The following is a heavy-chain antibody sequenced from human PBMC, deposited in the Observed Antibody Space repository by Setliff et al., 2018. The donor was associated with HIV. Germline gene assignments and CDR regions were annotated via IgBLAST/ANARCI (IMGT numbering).Heavy chain of an antibody. CDR3: AGQDLAEVRWYYMDY. CDR1: GGSISSFY. J-gene: IGHJ4*02. V-gene: IGHV4-59*01. CDR2: ISYSGST. D-gene: IGHD2-15*01. Sequence: PSETLSLTCTVSGGSISSFYWTWIRQPPGKGLEWIGYISYSGSTNYNPSLKSRVTILVDTSKNHFSLKLTSVTAADTAVYYCAGQDLAEVRWYYMDYWGQGALVTVSS.